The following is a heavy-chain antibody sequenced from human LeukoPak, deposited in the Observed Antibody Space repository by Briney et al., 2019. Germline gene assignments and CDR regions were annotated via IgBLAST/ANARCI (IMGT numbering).Heavy chain of an antibody. Sequence: GGSLRVSCVGSGFSFNNYAMSWVRQAPGKGPEWVSGISGSEDRTHYADSVKGRFTISRDHSKNTVFLQMNSLRVDDTAVYYCSKTYRADPWGQGTLVSVSS. CDR2: ISGSEDRT. D-gene: IGHD3-16*02. CDR1: GFSFNNYA. V-gene: IGHV3-23*01. J-gene: IGHJ5*02. CDR3: SKTYRADP.